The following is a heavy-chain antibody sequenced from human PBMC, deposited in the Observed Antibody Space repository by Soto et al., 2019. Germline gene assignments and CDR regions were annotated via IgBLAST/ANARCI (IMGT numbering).Heavy chain of an antibody. D-gene: IGHD4-17*01. Sequence: PSETLSLTCTVSGGSITRSTYYWGWIRQPPGKGLEWIGTIYYSGSTYYTPSLKSRVTISVDTSKNQFSLRLSSVTAADTAVYYCSEGSTTVTSYSVYWCQGTLLSVSS. CDR3: SEGSTTVTSYSVY. J-gene: IGHJ4*02. V-gene: IGHV4-39*01. CDR1: GGSITRSTYY. CDR2: IYYSGST.